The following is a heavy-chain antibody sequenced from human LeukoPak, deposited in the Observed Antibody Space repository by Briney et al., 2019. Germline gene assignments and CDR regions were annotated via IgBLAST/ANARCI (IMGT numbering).Heavy chain of an antibody. Sequence: PGGSLRLSCAASGFTFSSNYMSWVRQAPGKGLEWVSVIYSGGSTYYADSVKGRFTISRDNSKNTLYLQMNSLRAEDTAVYYCARDLNYGGNSLSYFGYWGQGTLVTVSS. D-gene: IGHD4-23*01. V-gene: IGHV3-53*01. CDR1: GFTFSSNY. CDR2: IYSGGST. CDR3: ARDLNYGGNSLSYFGY. J-gene: IGHJ4*02.